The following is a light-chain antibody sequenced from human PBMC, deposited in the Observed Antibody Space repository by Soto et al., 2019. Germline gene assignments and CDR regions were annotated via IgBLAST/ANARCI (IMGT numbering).Light chain of an antibody. CDR3: SSYAVNNNLGV. V-gene: IGLV2-8*01. J-gene: IGLJ2*01. Sequence: QLVLTQPPSASGSPGQSVTISCTGTSSDVGGYNYVSWYQQHPGKAPKLMIYDVSKRPSGVPDRFSGSKSGNTASLTVSGLQAEDEADYYCSSYAVNNNLGVFGGGTKVTVL. CDR2: DVS. CDR1: SSDVGGYNY.